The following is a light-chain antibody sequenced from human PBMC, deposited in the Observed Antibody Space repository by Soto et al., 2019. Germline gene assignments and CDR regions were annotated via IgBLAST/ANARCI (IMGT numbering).Light chain of an antibody. V-gene: IGKV1-39*01. CDR1: QSISIH. CDR3: QQSSNIPVT. CDR2: AAS. Sequence: DIQMTQSPSSLSASIGDRVTITCRASQSISIHLNWYRQQPGRAPKLLIYAASSLQSGVPSRFRGSGSGTEFTLTHSSLQPEDYASYYCQQSSNIPVTFGGGTKVEIK. J-gene: IGKJ4*01.